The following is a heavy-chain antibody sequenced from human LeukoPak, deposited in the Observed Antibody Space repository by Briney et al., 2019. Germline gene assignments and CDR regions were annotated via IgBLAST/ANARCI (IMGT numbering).Heavy chain of an antibody. J-gene: IGHJ4*02. CDR1: GLTVSSNY. CDR3: VNTLRMLYGSSWYSGH. Sequence: PGGSLRLSCAASGLTVSSNYMNWVRQAPGKGLEWVSVMYSGGNTYYGDSVKGRFTISRDTSKNTVYLQMSSLRAEDTAVYYCVNTLRMLYGSSWYSGHWGLGTLVTVSS. D-gene: IGHD6-13*01. CDR2: MYSGGNT. V-gene: IGHV3-66*01.